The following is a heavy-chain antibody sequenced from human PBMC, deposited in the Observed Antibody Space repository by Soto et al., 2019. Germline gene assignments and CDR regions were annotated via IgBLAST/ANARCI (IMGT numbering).Heavy chain of an antibody. Sequence: QVQLVESGGGVVQPGRSLRLSCEASGFTFRRHGMHWVRQAPGKGLEWLAVIWYDGSEKYYADSVKGRFTISRDNSKNTLYLRMSSLTVDDTAVYYCARWSDNKVVDPWGQGTVVTV. CDR1: GFTFRRHG. CDR3: ARWSDNKVVDP. CDR2: IWYDGSEK. J-gene: IGHJ5*02. V-gene: IGHV3-33*01. D-gene: IGHD1-1*01.